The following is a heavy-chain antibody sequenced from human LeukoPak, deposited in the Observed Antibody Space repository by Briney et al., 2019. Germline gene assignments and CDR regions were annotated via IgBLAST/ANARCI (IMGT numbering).Heavy chain of an antibody. J-gene: IGHJ4*02. Sequence: GGSLRLSCAASGFTFSSYGTHWVRQAPGKGLEWVAVIWYDGSNKYYADSVKGRFTISRDNSKNTLYLQMNSLRAEDTAVYYCARDGWFRELAFDYWGQGTLVTVSS. D-gene: IGHD3-10*01. V-gene: IGHV3-33*01. CDR2: IWYDGSNK. CDR1: GFTFSSYG. CDR3: ARDGWFRELAFDY.